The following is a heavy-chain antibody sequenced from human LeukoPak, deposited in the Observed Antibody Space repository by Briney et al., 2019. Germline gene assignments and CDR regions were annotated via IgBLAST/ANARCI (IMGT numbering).Heavy chain of an antibody. CDR1: GGSISSSSYY. Sequence: PSGTLSLTCTVSGGSISSSSYYWGWIRQPPGKGLEWIGSIYYSGSTYYNPSLKSRVTISVDTSKNQFSLKLSSVTAADTAVYYCARQGLFDYWGQGTLVTVSS. CDR3: ARQGLFDY. J-gene: IGHJ4*02. CDR2: IYYSGST. V-gene: IGHV4-39*01.